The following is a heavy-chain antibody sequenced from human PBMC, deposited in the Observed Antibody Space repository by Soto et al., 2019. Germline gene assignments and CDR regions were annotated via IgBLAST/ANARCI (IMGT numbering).Heavy chain of an antibody. J-gene: IGHJ4*02. CDR3: ARHPRYGLCYFDY. V-gene: IGHV4-39*01. Sequence: SETLSLTCTVSGGSISSSSYYWGWIRQPPGKGLEWIGSIYYSGSTYYNPSLKSRVTISVDTSKNQFSLKLSSVTAADTAVYYCARHPRYGLCYFDYWGQGTLVSVS. D-gene: IGHD5-18*01. CDR1: GGSISSSSYY. CDR2: IYYSGST.